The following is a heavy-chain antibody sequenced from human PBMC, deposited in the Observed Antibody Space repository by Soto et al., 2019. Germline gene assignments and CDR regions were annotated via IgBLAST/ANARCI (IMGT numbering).Heavy chain of an antibody. Sequence: QVQLVQSGAEVKKPGSSVKVSCKASGGTFSSYAISWVRQAPGQGLEWMGGIIPIFGTANYAQKFQGRVTITADESTSTAYMELSSLRSEDTAVYYCARGPHYYESGSPSWSTADWGQGTLVTVSS. CDR1: GGTFSSYA. CDR3: ARGPHYYESGSPSWSTAD. D-gene: IGHD3-10*01. J-gene: IGHJ4*02. V-gene: IGHV1-69*01. CDR2: IIPIFGTA.